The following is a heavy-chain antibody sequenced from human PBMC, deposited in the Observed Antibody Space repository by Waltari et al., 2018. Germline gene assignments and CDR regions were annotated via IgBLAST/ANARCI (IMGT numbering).Heavy chain of an antibody. CDR3: ARPDRDSSGRLYFQH. V-gene: IGHV4-39*01. J-gene: IGHJ1*01. Sequence: QLQLQESGPGLVKPSETLSLTCPVSGGSISSRSYYWGWLRQPPGKGLEWIGSIYYSGSTYYNPSLKSRVTISVDTSKNQFSLKLSSVTAADTAVYYCARPDRDSSGRLYFQHWGQGTLVTVSS. CDR2: IYYSGST. D-gene: IGHD6-19*01. CDR1: GGSISSRSYY.